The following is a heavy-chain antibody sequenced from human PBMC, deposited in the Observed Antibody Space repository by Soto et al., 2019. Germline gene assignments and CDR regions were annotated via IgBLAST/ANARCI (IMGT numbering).Heavy chain of an antibody. Sequence: PGGSLRLSCAASGVTFGSYGMHWVRQAPGKGLEWVAVISYDGSNKYYADSVKGRFTISRDNSKNTLYLQMNSLRAEDTAVYYCAREAASGFSVVITKNYYGMDVWGKGTTVTVYS. J-gene: IGHJ6*04. CDR1: GVTFGSYG. D-gene: IGHD3-22*01. CDR3: AREAASGFSVVITKNYYGMDV. V-gene: IGHV3-30*03. CDR2: ISYDGSNK.